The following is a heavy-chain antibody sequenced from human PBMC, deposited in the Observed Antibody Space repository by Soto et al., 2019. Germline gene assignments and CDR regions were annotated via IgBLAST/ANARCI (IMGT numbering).Heavy chain of an antibody. CDR3: AGDGRSCYIIGWYYFDY. Sequence: ASVSVSCNASGYTFTSYYTHWVRQPPGQGLERMGIIKPSGGSTSYAQKSQGRVTMTRDTSTSTFYMELSSLRSEDTAVYYCAGDGRSCYIIGWYYFDYWGRGPLVTV. CDR2: IKPSGGST. CDR1: GYTFTSYY. V-gene: IGHV1-46*01. J-gene: IGHJ4*02. D-gene: IGHD6-19*01.